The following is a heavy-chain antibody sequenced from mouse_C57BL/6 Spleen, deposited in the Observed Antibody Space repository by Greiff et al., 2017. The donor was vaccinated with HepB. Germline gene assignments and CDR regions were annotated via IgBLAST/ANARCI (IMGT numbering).Heavy chain of an antibody. V-gene: IGHV5-9-1*02. CDR2: ISSGGDYI. CDR1: GFTFSSYA. CDR3: TRDERGNAMDY. J-gene: IGHJ4*01. Sequence: EVKLVESGEGLVKPGGSLKLSCAASGFTFSSYAMSWVRQTPEKRLEWVAYISSGGDYIYYADTVKGRFTISRDNARNTLYLQMSSLKSEDTAMYYCTRDERGNAMDYWGQGTSVTVSS.